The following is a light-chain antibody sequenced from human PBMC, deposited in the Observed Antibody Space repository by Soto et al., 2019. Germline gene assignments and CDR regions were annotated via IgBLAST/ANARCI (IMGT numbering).Light chain of an antibody. CDR1: QSIDSW. CDR2: KTS. CDR3: QQYKSFALT. V-gene: IGKV1-5*03. Sequence: DIQMTQSPSTLSASVGDRVTITCRASQSIDSWVAWYQQKPGKAPKLLIYKTSSLESGVPSRFSGSGSGTEFSLTISSLQPDDFATYYCQQYKSFALTFGGGTRVEVK. J-gene: IGKJ4*01.